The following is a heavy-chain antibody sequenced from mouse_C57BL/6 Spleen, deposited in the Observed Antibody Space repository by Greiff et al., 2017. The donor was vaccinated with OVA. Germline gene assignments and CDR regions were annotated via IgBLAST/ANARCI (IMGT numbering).Heavy chain of an antibody. Sequence: VQLKESGAELVKPGASVKISCKASGYAFSSYWMNWVKQRPGKGLEWIGQIYPGDGDTNYNGKFKGKATLTADKSSSTAYMQLSSLTSEDSAVYFCARRGAAQATFYAMDYWGQGTSVTVSS. CDR2: IYPGDGDT. V-gene: IGHV1-80*01. J-gene: IGHJ4*01. CDR3: ARRGAAQATFYAMDY. CDR1: GYAFSSYW. D-gene: IGHD3-2*02.